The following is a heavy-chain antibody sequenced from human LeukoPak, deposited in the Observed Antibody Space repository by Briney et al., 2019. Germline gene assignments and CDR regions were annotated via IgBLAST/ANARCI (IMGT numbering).Heavy chain of an antibody. CDR2: IKPDSGSS. CDR3: ARARVPIAVAGLYYFDY. Sequence: ASVKASCKASGYTFTAYYIHWLRQAPGQGPEWMGWIKPDSGSSHYAQKFQGRVTMTRDTSSNSAYMDLTRLKSGDTAVYYCARARVPIAVAGLYYFDYWGQGALVTVSS. V-gene: IGHV1-2*02. CDR1: GYTFTAYY. D-gene: IGHD6-19*01. J-gene: IGHJ4*02.